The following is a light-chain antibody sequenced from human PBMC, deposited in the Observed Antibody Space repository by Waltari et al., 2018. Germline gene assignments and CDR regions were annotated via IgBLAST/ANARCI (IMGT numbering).Light chain of an antibody. V-gene: IGLV2-23*01. J-gene: IGLJ3*02. CDR2: DDN. CDR3: CSYAGSYTWV. Sequence: QSALTQPASVSGSPGQSITISCTGTSSDVGHYNLVSWYQQYPGKAPKVMIYDDNRRPSGVSDRFSGSKPGNTASLTISGVQAEDEADYYCCSYAGSYTWVFGGGTKLTVL. CDR1: SSDVGHYNL.